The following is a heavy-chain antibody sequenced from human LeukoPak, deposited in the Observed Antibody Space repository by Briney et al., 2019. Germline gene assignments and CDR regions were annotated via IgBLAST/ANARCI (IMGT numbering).Heavy chain of an antibody. V-gene: IGHV3-7*03. D-gene: IGHD3-22*01. CDR3: ARADYYDSSGYYGSFQH. J-gene: IGHJ1*01. CDR1: GFTFSSYW. Sequence: PGGSLRLSCAASGFTFSSYWMSWVRQAPGKGLEWVANIKQDGSEKYYVDSVKGRFTISRDNAKNSLYLQMNSLRAEDTAVYYCARADYYDSSGYYGSFQHWGQGTLVTVSS. CDR2: IKQDGSEK.